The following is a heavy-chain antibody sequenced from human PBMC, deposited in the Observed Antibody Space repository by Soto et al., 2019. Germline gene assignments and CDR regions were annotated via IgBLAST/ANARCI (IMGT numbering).Heavy chain of an antibody. D-gene: IGHD1-26*01. CDR3: TTEIVGATTKFDY. Sequence: PGGSLRLSCAASGFTFSNAWMSWVRQAPGKGLEWVGHIKSKTDGGTTDYAAPVKGRFTISRDDSKNTLYLQMNSLKTEDTAVYYCTTEIVGATTKFDYWGQGT. CDR1: GFTFSNAW. J-gene: IGHJ4*02. CDR2: IKSKTDGGTT. V-gene: IGHV3-15*01.